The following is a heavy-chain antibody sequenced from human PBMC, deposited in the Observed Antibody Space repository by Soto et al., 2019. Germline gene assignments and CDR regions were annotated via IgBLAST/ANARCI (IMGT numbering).Heavy chain of an antibody. CDR1: GGTFSSYT. D-gene: IGHD3-22*01. CDR2: IIPILGIA. CDR3: AREELKGSYYDSSGYHYPSDY. Sequence: GASVKVSCKASGGTFSSYTISWVRQAPGQGLEWMGRIIPILGIANYAQKFQGRVTITADKSTSTAYMELSSLRSEDTAVYYCAREELKGSYYDSSGYHYPSDYWGQGTLVTVSS. V-gene: IGHV1-69*04. J-gene: IGHJ4*02.